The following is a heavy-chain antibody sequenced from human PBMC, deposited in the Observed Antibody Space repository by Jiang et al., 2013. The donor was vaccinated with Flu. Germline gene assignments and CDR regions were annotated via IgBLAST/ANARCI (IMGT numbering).Heavy chain of an antibody. Sequence: GGSLRLSCAASGFTFSNAWMNWVRQAPGKGLEWVGRIKSKAAGGTTDYAAPVKGRFTISRDDSKNTLYLQLDSLKIEDTAVYYCATRYCSGGGCFGLDYWGQGTLVTVSS. CDR1: GFTFSNAW. CDR3: ATRYCSGGGCFGLDY. J-gene: IGHJ4*02. D-gene: IGHD2-15*01. V-gene: IGHV3-15*07. CDR2: IKSKAAGGTT.